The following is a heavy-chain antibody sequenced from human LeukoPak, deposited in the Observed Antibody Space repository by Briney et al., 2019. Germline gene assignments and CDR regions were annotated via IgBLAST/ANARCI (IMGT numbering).Heavy chain of an antibody. CDR3: AKDRGNYHGMDV. J-gene: IGHJ6*02. CDR1: GFTFSSYA. Sequence: PGGSLRLSCAASGFTFSSYAMSWVRQAPGKGLEWVSAISGSGGSTYYADSVKGRFTISRDNSKNSLFLQMNSLKTEDTALYYCAKDRGNYHGMDVWGQGTTVTVS. V-gene: IGHV3-23*01. CDR2: ISGSGGST. D-gene: IGHD3-10*01.